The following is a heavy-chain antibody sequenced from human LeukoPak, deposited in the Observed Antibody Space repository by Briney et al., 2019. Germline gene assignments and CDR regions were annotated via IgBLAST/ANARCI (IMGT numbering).Heavy chain of an antibody. CDR3: TKDSSVPFGITD. D-gene: IGHD5/OR15-5a*01. CDR1: GFTFSRYA. J-gene: IGHJ4*02. V-gene: IGHV3-23*01. CDR2: IDGSGSNT. Sequence: GGSLRLSCAASGFTFSRYAMSWVRQAPGKGLEWVSAIDGSGSNTYYADSVKGRFTISRDNSKSTLSLQLNSLRAEDTAVYYCTKDSSVPFGITDWGQGTLVTVSS.